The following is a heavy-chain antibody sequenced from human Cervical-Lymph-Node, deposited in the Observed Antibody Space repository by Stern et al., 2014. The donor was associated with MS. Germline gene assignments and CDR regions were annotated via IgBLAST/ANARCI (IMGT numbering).Heavy chain of an antibody. CDR3: AAVRRDGYNPTDY. Sequence: EVQLVESGGGLVQPGGSLRLSCAASGFTFSSYALSWVRQAPGKWLEWVSAISGSGGSTYYADSVKGRFTISRDNSKNTLYLQMNSLRAEDTAVYYCAAVRRDGYNPTDYWGQGTLVTVSS. V-gene: IGHV3-23*04. D-gene: IGHD5-24*01. J-gene: IGHJ4*02. CDR2: ISGSGGST. CDR1: GFTFSSYA.